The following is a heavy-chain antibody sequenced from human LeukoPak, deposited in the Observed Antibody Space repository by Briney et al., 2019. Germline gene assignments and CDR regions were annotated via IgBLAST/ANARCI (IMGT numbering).Heavy chain of an antibody. CDR1: GFTFSSYA. Sequence: GGSLRLSCAASGFTFSSYAMHWVRQAPGKGLEYVSAISSNGGSTYYANSVKGRFTISRDNSKNTLYLQMGSLRAEDMAVYYCARDRGTLAGKPFDAFDIWGQGTMVTVSS. V-gene: IGHV3-64*01. D-gene: IGHD6-19*01. CDR2: ISSNGGST. CDR3: ARDRGTLAGKPFDAFDI. J-gene: IGHJ3*02.